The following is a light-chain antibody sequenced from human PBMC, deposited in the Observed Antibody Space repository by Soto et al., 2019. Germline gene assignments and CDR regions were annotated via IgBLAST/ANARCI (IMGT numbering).Light chain of an antibody. V-gene: IGKV3-15*01. CDR3: QQYNNWWT. CDR2: GAS. CDR1: QSVSNN. Sequence: EIVMTQSPATLSVSPGERATLSCRASQSVSNNLAWYQKKSGQAPRLLIYGASTRATGIPARFSGGGSGTEFTLTISSLQSEDFAVYYCQQYNNWWTFGQGTRVEIK. J-gene: IGKJ1*01.